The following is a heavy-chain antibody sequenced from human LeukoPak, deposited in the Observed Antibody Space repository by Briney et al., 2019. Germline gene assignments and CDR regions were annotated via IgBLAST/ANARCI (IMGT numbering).Heavy chain of an antibody. Sequence: ASVKVSCSASGYTFTGYYMHWVRQAPGQGLEWMGWINPNSGGTTYAQKFQGRVTMTRDTSISTAYMELSRLRSDDTAVYYCAREWELLALDYWGQGTLVTVSS. CDR1: GYTFTGYY. CDR3: AREWELLALDY. CDR2: INPNSGGT. D-gene: IGHD1-26*01. J-gene: IGHJ4*02. V-gene: IGHV1-2*02.